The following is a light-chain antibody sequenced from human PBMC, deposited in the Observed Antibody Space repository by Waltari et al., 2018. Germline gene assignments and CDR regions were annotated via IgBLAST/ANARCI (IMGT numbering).Light chain of an antibody. CDR3: QSYDTSLSVV. CDR2: GVN. CDR1: GSNIGAYD. V-gene: IGLV1-40*01. J-gene: IGLJ2*01. Sequence: QSVLTQPPSVSGAPGQRVTLSCTGSGSNIGAYDVHWYQHRPGKAPTLLIYGVNNRPSGVPDRFFGSKSGTSASLASTSLRAEDEGVYYCQSYDTSLSVVFGGGTKLTVL.